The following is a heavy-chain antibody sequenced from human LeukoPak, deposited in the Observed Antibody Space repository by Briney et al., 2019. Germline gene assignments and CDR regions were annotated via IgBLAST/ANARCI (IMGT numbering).Heavy chain of an antibody. V-gene: IGHV3-74*01. CDR1: GFTFSNYW. J-gene: IGHJ4*02. D-gene: IGHD6-6*01. Sequence: GGSLRLSCAASGFTFSNYWMHWVRQAPGKGLVWVSRINSDGSFTTYADSVKGRYTISRDNAKNTLYLQMNSLRAEDTAVYYCARDSLDYSSSFDYWGQGTLVTVSS. CDR3: ARDSLDYSSSFDY. CDR2: INSDGSFT.